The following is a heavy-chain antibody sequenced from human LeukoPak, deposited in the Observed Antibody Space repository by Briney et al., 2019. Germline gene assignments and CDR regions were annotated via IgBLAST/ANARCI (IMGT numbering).Heavy chain of an antibody. D-gene: IGHD4-17*01. Sequence: GGFLRLSCAASGFTVSSKYINWVRQAPGKGLEWVSLIYGSTSADYADSVKGRFTISRDNSMNTVYLQMNSLRAEDTAIYYCARLNFGDDYWGQGTLVAVSS. J-gene: IGHJ4*02. CDR2: IYGSTSA. CDR1: GFTVSSKY. V-gene: IGHV3-66*01. CDR3: ARLNFGDDY.